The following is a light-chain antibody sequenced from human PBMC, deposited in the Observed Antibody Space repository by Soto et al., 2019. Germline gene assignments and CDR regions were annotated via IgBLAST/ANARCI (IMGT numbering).Light chain of an antibody. CDR3: QQYNKWPPRWT. CDR1: QSVSSN. V-gene: IGKV3-15*01. J-gene: IGKJ1*01. Sequence: EIVMTQSPATLSVSPGERATLSCRASQSVSSNLAWYQQKPGQAPRLLIYGASTRATGIPARFSGGGSGTEFTLTISSLQSEDFAVYYCQQYNKWPPRWTFGQGTKVEIK. CDR2: GAS.